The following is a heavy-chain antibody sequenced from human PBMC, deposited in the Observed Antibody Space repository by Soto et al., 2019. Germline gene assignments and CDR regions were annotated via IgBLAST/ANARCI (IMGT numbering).Heavy chain of an antibody. CDR1: CGSISSGGYY. CDR3: ARGRYGGARY. CDR2: VYYSGST. V-gene: IGHV4-31*03. Sequence: QVQLQESGPGLVKPSQTLSLTCTVSCGSISSGGYYWSWIRQHPGKGLQRIGYVYYSGSTYYNPSLKSRVTISVDKSKNQFSLKLSSVTAADTAVYYCARGRYGGARYCGQGTLVTVSS. D-gene: IGHD4-17*01. J-gene: IGHJ4*02.